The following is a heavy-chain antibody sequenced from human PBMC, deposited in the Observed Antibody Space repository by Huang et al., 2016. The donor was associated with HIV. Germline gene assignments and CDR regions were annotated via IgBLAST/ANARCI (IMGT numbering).Heavy chain of an antibody. V-gene: IGHV2-5*02. Sequence: QITLKESGPTLVKPTQTLTLTCSFSGFSLSTNEVGVGWIRQPPGKALEWLARIDWVDDKQYRPSLKSRLTITNDTSKDQVVLTMTNMDPVDTATYYCAYISTYGRLHFDSWGQGTLVSVSS. CDR1: GFSLSTNEVG. CDR3: AYISTYGRLHFDS. CDR2: IDWVDDK. J-gene: IGHJ4*02. D-gene: IGHD3-10*01.